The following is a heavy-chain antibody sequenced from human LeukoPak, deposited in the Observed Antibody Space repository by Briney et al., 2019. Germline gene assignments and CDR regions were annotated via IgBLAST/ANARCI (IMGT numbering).Heavy chain of an antibody. V-gene: IGHV4-34*01. CDR3: ARGADRYSSSWYYHYYGMDV. D-gene: IGHD6-13*01. CDR1: GGSFSGYY. CDR2: INHSGST. Sequence: PSETLSLTCAVYGGSFSGYYWSWIRQPPGKGLEWIGEINHSGSTNYNPSLKSRVTISVDTSKNQFSLKLSSVTAADTAVYYCARGADRYSSSWYYHYYGMDVWGQGTTVTVSS. J-gene: IGHJ6*02.